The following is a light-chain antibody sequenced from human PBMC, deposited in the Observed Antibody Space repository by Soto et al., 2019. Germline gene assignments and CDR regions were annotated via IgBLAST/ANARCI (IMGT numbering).Light chain of an antibody. J-gene: IGKJ1*01. Sequence: EIVLPQSTATLSLSPGERATLSCRASQSVSNFLAWYQQKPGQAPRLLIYDASNRATGIPARFSGSGSGTDFTLTIRSLEPEDFAVYYCQQYNNWPLTFGQGTKVDIK. CDR3: QQYNNWPLT. CDR2: DAS. V-gene: IGKV3-11*01. CDR1: QSVSNF.